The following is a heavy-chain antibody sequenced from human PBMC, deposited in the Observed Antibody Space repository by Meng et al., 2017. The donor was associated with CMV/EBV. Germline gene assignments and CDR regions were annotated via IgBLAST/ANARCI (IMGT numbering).Heavy chain of an antibody. CDR1: GGSVSSGSYY. J-gene: IGHJ4*02. Sequence: GSLRLSCTVSGGSVSSGSYYWSWIRQPPGKGLEWIGYIYYSGSTNYNPSLKSRVTISVDTSKNQFPLKLSSVTAADTAVYYCARGWELQYWGQGTLVTVSS. CDR3: ARGWELQY. V-gene: IGHV4-61*01. D-gene: IGHD1-26*01. CDR2: IYYSGST.